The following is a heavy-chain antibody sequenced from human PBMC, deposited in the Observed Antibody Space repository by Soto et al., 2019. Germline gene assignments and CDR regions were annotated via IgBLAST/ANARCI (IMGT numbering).Heavy chain of an antibody. Sequence: ASVKVSCKASGYTFTSYYMHWVRQAPGQGLEWMGIINPSGGSTSYAQKFQGRVTMTRDTSTSTVYMELSSLRSEDTAVYYCARDFINNSSSYYSYGMDVWGQGPTVTVPS. V-gene: IGHV1-46*01. CDR2: INPSGGST. J-gene: IGHJ6*02. CDR1: GYTFTSYY. CDR3: ARDFINNSSSYYSYGMDV. D-gene: IGHD1-20*01.